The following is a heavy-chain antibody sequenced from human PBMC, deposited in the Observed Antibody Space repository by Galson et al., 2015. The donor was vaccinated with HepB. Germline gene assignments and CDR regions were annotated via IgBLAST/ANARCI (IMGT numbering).Heavy chain of an antibody. D-gene: IGHD6-19*01. CDR2: ISSSSSYI. J-gene: IGHJ4*02. V-gene: IGHV3-21*01. CDR1: GFTFSSYS. CDR3: ASSIAVAGTDFDY. Sequence: SLRLSCAASGFTFSSYSMNWVRQAPGKGLEWVSSISSSSSYIYYADSVKGRFTISRDNAKNSLYLQMNSLRAEDTAVYYCASSIAVAGTDFDYWGQGTLVTVSS.